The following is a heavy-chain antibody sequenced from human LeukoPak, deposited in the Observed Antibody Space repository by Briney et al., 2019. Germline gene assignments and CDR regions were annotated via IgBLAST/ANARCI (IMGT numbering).Heavy chain of an antibody. V-gene: IGHV1-69*05. CDR1: GGTFSSYA. Sequence: SVKVSCKASGGTFSSYAISWVRQAPGQGLEWMGGIIPIFGTANYAQKFQGRVTMTTDTSTSTAYMELRSLRSDDTAVYYCTRGPLAVAGSPLFYWGQGTLVTVSS. J-gene: IGHJ4*02. CDR3: TRGPLAVAGSPLFY. D-gene: IGHD6-13*01. CDR2: IIPIFGTA.